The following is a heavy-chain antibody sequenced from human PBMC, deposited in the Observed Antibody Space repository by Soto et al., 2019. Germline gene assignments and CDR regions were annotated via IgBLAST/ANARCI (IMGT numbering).Heavy chain of an antibody. Sequence: QVQLQESGPGLVKPSETLSLTCTVSGGSISSYYWSWIRQPPGKGLEWIGYIYYSGSTNYNPSLKSRVTISVDTSKNQFSLKLSSVTAADTAVYYCARSLPGQARDYYFDYWGQGTLVTVSS. CDR3: ARSLPGQARDYYFDY. CDR2: IYYSGST. J-gene: IGHJ4*02. CDR1: GGSISSYY. D-gene: IGHD1-1*01. V-gene: IGHV4-59*01.